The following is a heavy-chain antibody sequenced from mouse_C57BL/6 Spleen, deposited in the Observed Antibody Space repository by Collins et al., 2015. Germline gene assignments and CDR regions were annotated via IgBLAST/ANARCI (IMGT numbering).Heavy chain of an antibody. Sequence: DVQLVESGGGLVQPGGSRKLSCAASGFTFSSFGMHWVRQAPEKGLEWVAYISSGSSTIYYADTVKGRFTISRDNPKNTLFLQMTSLRSEDTAMYYCARSHGGFAMDYWGQGTSVTVSS. CDR2: ISSGSSTI. J-gene: IGHJ4*01. V-gene: IGHV5-17*02. CDR3: ARSHGGFAMDY. CDR1: GFTFSSFG.